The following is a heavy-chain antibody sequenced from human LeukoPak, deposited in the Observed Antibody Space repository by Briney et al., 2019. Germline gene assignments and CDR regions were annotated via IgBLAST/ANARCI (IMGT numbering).Heavy chain of an antibody. Sequence: GGSLRLSCTASTFTLNNYWMSWVRQAPGKGLEWVANIKQDGSEKYHADSVKGRFTVSRDNAKNTLYLQMNSLRAEDTAVYYCGNLDTPMGYWGQGTLVTVSS. V-gene: IGHV3-7*02. J-gene: IGHJ4*02. CDR1: TFTLNNYW. D-gene: IGHD5-18*01. CDR3: GNLDTPMGY. CDR2: IKQDGSEK.